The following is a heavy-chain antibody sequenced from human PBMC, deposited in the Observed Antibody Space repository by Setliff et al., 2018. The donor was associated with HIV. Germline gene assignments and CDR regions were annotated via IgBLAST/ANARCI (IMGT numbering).Heavy chain of an antibody. CDR2: VSYSGST. CDR3: AGRFIAAAGYYFDY. D-gene: IGHD6-13*01. J-gene: IGHJ4*02. V-gene: IGHV4-59*01. Sequence: SETLSLTCTVSGGSIGGYHWSWVRQPPGRGLEWIGYVSYSGSTSYNPSLDSRVTMSVDSSRDQFSLKLSSVTAADTAVNYCAGRFIAAAGYYFDYWGQGTLVTVSS. CDR1: GGSIGGYH.